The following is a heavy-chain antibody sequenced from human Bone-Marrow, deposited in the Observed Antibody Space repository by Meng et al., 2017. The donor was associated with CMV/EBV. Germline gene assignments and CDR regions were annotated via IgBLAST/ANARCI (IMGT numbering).Heavy chain of an antibody. J-gene: IGHJ6*02. Sequence: GESLKISCAASGFTFSSYEMNWVRQAPGKGLEWVSYISSSGSTIYYADSVKGRFTISRDNAKNSLYLQMNSLRAEDTAVYYCTRDGPEYVNWGLYYGMDVCGQGTTVAASS. CDR2: ISSSGSTI. V-gene: IGHV3-48*03. CDR1: GFTFSSYE. D-gene: IGHD7-27*01. CDR3: TRDGPEYVNWGLYYGMDV.